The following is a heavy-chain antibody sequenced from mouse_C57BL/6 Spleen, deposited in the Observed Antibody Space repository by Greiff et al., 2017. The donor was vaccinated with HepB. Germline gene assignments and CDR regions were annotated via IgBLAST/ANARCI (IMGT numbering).Heavy chain of an antibody. J-gene: IGHJ3*01. CDR2: IRSKSNNYAT. CDR1: GFSFNTYA. CDR3: VRHTLYDYDFSAWFAY. V-gene: IGHV10-1*01. D-gene: IGHD2-4*01. Sequence: EVKVEESGGGLVQPKGSLKLSCAASGFSFNTYAMNWVRQAPGKGLEWVARIRSKSNNYATYYADSVKDRFTISRDDSESMLYLQMNNLKTEDTAMYYCVRHTLYDYDFSAWFAYWGQGTLVTVSA.